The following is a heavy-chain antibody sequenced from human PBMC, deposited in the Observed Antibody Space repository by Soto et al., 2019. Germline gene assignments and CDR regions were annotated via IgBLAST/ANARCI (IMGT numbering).Heavy chain of an antibody. J-gene: IGHJ6*03. D-gene: IGHD3-16*01. CDR2: ISGSGGST. V-gene: IGHV3-23*01. CDR3: ANGGAHYYYYMDV. Sequence: EVQLLESGGGLVQPGGSLRLSCAASGFTFSSYAMSWVRQAPGKGLEWVSAISGSGGSTYYADSVKGRFTISRDNSKNTLYLQMYSLRAEDTAVYYCANGGAHYYYYMDVWGKGTTVTVSS. CDR1: GFTFSSYA.